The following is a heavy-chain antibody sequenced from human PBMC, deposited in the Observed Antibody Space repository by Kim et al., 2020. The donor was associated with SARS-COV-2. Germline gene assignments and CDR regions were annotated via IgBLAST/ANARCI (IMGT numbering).Heavy chain of an antibody. J-gene: IGHJ4*02. V-gene: IGHV4-4*07. CDR2: IYISGST. D-gene: IGHD4-17*01. CDR3: ARAGRYPVTMGTGYFDS. Sequence: SETLSLTCTVSGDSINNYYWSWIRQIAGKGLEWIGRIYISGSTTYNPSLKSRVTMSVDPSENQFSLKLTSVTAADTAVYYCARAGRYPVTMGTGYFDSWGQGTLVTVSS. CDR1: GDSINNYY.